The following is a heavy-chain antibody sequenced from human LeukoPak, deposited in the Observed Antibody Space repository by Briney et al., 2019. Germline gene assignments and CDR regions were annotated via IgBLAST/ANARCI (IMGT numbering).Heavy chain of an antibody. V-gene: IGHV1-18*01. Sequence: ASVKVSCKASGYTFTSYGISWVRQAPGQGLTWMGWISAYNGNTNYAQKLQGRVTMTTDTSTSTAYMELRSLRSDDTAVYYCARVYCGGDCYGWFDPWGQGTLVTVSS. J-gene: IGHJ5*02. D-gene: IGHD2-21*02. CDR3: ARVYCGGDCYGWFDP. CDR2: ISAYNGNT. CDR1: GYTFTSYG.